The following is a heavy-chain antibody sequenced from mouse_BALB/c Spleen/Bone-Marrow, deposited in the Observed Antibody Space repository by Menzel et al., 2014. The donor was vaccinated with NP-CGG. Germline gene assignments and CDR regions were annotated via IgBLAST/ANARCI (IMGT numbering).Heavy chain of an antibody. D-gene: IGHD4-1*01. CDR1: GYTFTDYI. CDR3: ARSPNWDPYYAMDY. V-gene: IGHV1-77*01. J-gene: IGHJ4*01. Sequence: VQLQQSGPGLVKPGASVKMSCKASGYTFTDYIINWVKQRTGQGLEWIGEIYPGSGSIYYNEKFKGKATLTADKSSNTAYMQFSSLTSEDSAVYFCARSPNWDPYYAMDYWGQGTSVTVSS. CDR2: IYPGSGSI.